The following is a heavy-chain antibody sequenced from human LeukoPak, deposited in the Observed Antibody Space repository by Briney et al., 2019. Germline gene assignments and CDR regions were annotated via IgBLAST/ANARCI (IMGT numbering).Heavy chain of an antibody. CDR3: AKDATGTTPLPDY. CDR1: GFTFSSYG. Sequence: GGSLRLSCAASGFTFSSYGMHWVRQAPGKGLEWVAVISYDGSNKYYADSVKGRFTISRDNSKNTLYLQMNSLRAEDTAAYYCAKDATGTTPLPDYWGQGTLVTVSS. D-gene: IGHD1-1*01. V-gene: IGHV3-30*18. J-gene: IGHJ4*02. CDR2: ISYDGSNK.